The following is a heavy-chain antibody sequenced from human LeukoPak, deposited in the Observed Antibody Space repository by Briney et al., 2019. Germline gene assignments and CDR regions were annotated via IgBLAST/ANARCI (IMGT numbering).Heavy chain of an antibody. J-gene: IGHJ4*02. V-gene: IGHV4-4*09. D-gene: IGHD3-16*01. CDR1: GGSISSYY. CDR3: ARHDVSNYFDY. Sequence: SETLSLTCIVSGGSISSYYWSWIRQPPGKGLEWIGYIYTSGSTNYNPSLKSRVTISVDTSKNQFSLKLSSVTAADTAVYYCARHDVSNYFDYWGQGTLVTVSS. CDR2: IYTSGST.